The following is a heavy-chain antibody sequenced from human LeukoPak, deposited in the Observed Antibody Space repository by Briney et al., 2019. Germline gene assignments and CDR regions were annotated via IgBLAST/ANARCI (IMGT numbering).Heavy chain of an antibody. CDR1: GFTFSSYW. CDR2: INSDGSST. Sequence: PGGSLRLSCAASGFTFSSYWTHWVRQAPGKGLVWVSRINSDGSSTGYADSVKGRFTISRDNAKNTLYLQMNSLRAEDTAVYYCARALYCSAGSCYSGPDYWGQGTLVTVSS. V-gene: IGHV3-74*01. J-gene: IGHJ4*02. CDR3: ARALYCSAGSCYSGPDY. D-gene: IGHD2-15*01.